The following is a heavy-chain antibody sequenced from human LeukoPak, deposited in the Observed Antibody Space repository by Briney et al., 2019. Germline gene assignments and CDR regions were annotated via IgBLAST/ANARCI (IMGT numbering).Heavy chain of an antibody. Sequence: PGGSLRLSCTASGFSFGDYAMTWVRQAPGKGLEWVGVIRTKPYGGTTDYAASVKGRFTFSRDDSKSIAYLQMNSLKTEDTAVYYCTTTGYTSENDYWGQGTLVTVSS. CDR3: TTTGYTSENDY. J-gene: IGHJ4*02. D-gene: IGHD6-19*01. V-gene: IGHV3-49*04. CDR1: GFSFGDYA. CDR2: IRTKPYGGTT.